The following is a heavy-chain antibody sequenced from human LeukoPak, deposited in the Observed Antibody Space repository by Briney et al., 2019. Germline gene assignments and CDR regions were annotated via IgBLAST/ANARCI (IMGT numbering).Heavy chain of an antibody. Sequence: PGGSLRLSCAASGFTVSSNYMSWVRQAPGKGLEWVSVFNSGGNTYYSDSVKGRFTISRDNSKNTLYLQMNSLRAADTAVYYCAKVVDGYWGQGTLVTVSS. CDR3: AKVVDGY. CDR1: GFTVSSNY. CDR2: FNSGGNT. D-gene: IGHD5-24*01. J-gene: IGHJ4*02. V-gene: IGHV3-66*01.